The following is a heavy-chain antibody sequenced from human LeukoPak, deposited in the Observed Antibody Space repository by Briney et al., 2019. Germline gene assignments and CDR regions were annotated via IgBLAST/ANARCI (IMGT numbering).Heavy chain of an antibody. CDR3: ARNRSLTTTPGFDH. D-gene: IGHD4-11*01. Sequence: KPSETLSLTCAVSGYSIRSGDYWGWIRHTPGKGLEWIGSIYHSGSTHYNPSLKSRVTISVDTSKNQFSLMLSSVTAADTAVYYCARNRSLTTTPGFDHWGQGTLVTVSS. CDR1: GYSIRSGDY. CDR2: IYHSGST. J-gene: IGHJ4*02. V-gene: IGHV4-38-2*01.